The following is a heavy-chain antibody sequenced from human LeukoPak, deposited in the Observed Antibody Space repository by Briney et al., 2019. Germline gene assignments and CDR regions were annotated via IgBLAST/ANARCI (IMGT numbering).Heavy chain of an antibody. CDR1: GYTFTGYY. J-gene: IGHJ6*03. V-gene: IGHV1-2*02. CDR3: ARAPSGYSSGWYYPEDYYYYMDV. D-gene: IGHD6-19*01. CDR2: INPNSGGT. Sequence: ASVKVSCKASGYTFTGYYMHWVRQAPGQGLEWMGWINPNSGGTNYAQKLQGRVTMTTDTSTSTAYMELRSLRSDDTAVYYCARAPSGYSSGWYYPEDYYYYMDVWGKGTTVTISS.